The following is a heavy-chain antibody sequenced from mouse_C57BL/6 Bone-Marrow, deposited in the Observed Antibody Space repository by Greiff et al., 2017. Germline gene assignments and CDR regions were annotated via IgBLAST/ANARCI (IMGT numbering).Heavy chain of an antibody. CDR3: ARKGYWYFDV. Sequence: QVHVKQSGAELARPGASVKLSCKASGYTFTSYWMQWVKQRPGQGLEWIGAIYPGDGDTRYTQKFKGKATLTADKSSSTAYMQLSSLASEDSAVYYCARKGYWYFDVWGAGTTVTVSS. J-gene: IGHJ1*01. CDR1: GYTFTSYW. V-gene: IGHV1-87*01. CDR2: IYPGDGDT.